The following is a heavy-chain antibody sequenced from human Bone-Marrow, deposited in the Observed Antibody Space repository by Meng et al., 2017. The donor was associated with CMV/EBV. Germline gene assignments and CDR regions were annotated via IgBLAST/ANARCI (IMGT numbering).Heavy chain of an antibody. J-gene: IGHJ6*02. CDR2: TYYRSKWYN. CDR3: ARDRVVVPAAERYYYYYGMDV. V-gene: IGHV6-1*01. Sequence: SETLSLTCAISGDSVSSNSAAWNWIRQSPSRGLEWLGRTYYRSKWYNDYAVSVKSRLTINPDTSKNQFSLQLNSVTPEDTAVYYCARDRVVVPAAERYYYYYGMDVWGQGTTVTVSS. CDR1: GDSVSSNSAA. D-gene: IGHD2-2*01.